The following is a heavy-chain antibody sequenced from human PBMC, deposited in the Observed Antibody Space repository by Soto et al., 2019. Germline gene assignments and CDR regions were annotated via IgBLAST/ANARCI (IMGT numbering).Heavy chain of an antibody. D-gene: IGHD2-21*01. J-gene: IGHJ4*02. Sequence: SETLSLTCTVSGGSISSYYWIWIRQPPGRGLEWIAHIYYSGYTSYNPSLKSRVTISIDTSKNQFSLKLSSVTSAVTELYFCARMGPSFCAGDGCSSVRVWMDNGGQGTLVTVSS. CDR3: ARMGPSFCAGDGCSSVRVWMDN. CDR1: GGSISSYY. CDR2: IYYSGYT. V-gene: IGHV4-59*01.